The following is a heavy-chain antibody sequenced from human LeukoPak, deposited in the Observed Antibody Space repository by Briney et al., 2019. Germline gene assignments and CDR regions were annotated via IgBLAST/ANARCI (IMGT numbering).Heavy chain of an antibody. D-gene: IGHD3-9*01. V-gene: IGHV1-8*02. CDR3: ARMYYDILTGYRFDY. J-gene: IGHJ4*02. CDR2: MNPNSGNT. Sequence: ASVKVSCKASGYTFTSYGISWVRQAPGQGLEWMGWMNPNSGNTGYAQKFQGRVTMTRDTSISTAYMELSRLRSDDTAVYYCARMYYDILTGYRFDYWGQGTLVTVSS. CDR1: GYTFTSYG.